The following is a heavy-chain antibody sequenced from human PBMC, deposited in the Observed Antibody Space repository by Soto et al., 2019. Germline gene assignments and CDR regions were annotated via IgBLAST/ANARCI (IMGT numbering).Heavy chain of an antibody. D-gene: IGHD2-2*01. V-gene: IGHV1-69*13. CDR1: GGMFYSSA. CDR3: SFAPNWPYQLTRY. Sequence: ASVKVSCKASGGMFYSSAINWVRQAPGQGLEWMGGIVPMNGSPKYAQEFLGRVTISADASATTAYMDLSGLKSEDTAVYYCSFAPNWPYQLTRYRGRGPQVTVSS. J-gene: IGHJ4*02. CDR2: IVPMNGSP.